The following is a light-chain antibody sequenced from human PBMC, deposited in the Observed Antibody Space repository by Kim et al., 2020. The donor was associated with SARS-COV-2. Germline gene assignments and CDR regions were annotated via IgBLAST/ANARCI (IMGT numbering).Light chain of an antibody. CDR3: CTYAGSRTDV. CDR1: SSDVGSYNL. V-gene: IGLV2-23*02. Sequence: QSALTQPASVSGSPGQSITISCTGTSSDVGSYNLVSWYQQHPGKAPKLMIYEVSKRPSGVSNRFSGSKSGNTASLTISGLQAEDEADYYCCTYAGSRTDVFGTGTKVTVL. J-gene: IGLJ1*01. CDR2: EVS.